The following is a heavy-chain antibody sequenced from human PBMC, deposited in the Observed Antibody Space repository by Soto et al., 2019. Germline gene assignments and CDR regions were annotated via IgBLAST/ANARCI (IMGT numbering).Heavy chain of an antibody. Sequence: EVELLESGGGLVQPGGSLRLSCAASGITFSHYSMSWVRQAPRKGLEWVSTITGSGANTYYADSVKGRFTISRDISKNTVILLMDSLRAEDTAIYYCAKLSGLDALDLWGQGTKVTVSS. CDR1: GITFSHYS. V-gene: IGHV3-23*01. CDR3: AKLSGLDALDL. CDR2: ITGSGANT. D-gene: IGHD1-1*01. J-gene: IGHJ3*01.